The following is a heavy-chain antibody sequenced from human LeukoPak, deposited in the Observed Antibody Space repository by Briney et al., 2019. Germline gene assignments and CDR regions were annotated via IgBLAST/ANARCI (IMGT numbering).Heavy chain of an antibody. V-gene: IGHV3-48*01. D-gene: IGHD2-2*01. Sequence: QPGGSLRLSCAASGFTFSDYNMNWVRQAPGKGLEWVSYISVSSSSIYYADSVKGRFTISRDNAKDSLYLQLNSLRADDTAVYYCVRGVRPTMPYFDYWGQGALVTVSS. CDR2: ISVSSSSI. CDR3: VRGVRPTMPYFDY. J-gene: IGHJ4*02. CDR1: GFTFSDYN.